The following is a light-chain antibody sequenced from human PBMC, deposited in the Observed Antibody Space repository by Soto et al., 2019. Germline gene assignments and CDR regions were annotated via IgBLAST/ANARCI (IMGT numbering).Light chain of an antibody. J-gene: IGKJ2*01. CDR3: QQRFNWPPKYT. CDR1: QSVSSY. CDR2: DAA. Sequence: EIVLTQSPATLSLSPGERATLSCRASQSVSSYLAWYQQKPGQAARLLIYDAANRATGIPATFSGRGSGTDFTLTIRSLEPEDFAVYYCQQRFNWPPKYTFGQGTKLEIK. V-gene: IGKV3-11*01.